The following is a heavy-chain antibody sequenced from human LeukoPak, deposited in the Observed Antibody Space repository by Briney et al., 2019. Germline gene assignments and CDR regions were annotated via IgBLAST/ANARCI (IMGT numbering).Heavy chain of an antibody. V-gene: IGHV1-2*02. CDR2: INPDSGGT. D-gene: IGHD6-19*01. Sequence: ASVKVSCKASGYTFSGYYMHWVRQAPGQGLEWMGWINPDSGGTNYGQNFQGRVTMTRDTAINTAYMELSRLRSDDTAVYYCSRERFYSSGSKSNRVDYWGQGTLVTVSS. CDR1: GYTFSGYY. CDR3: SRERFYSSGSKSNRVDY. J-gene: IGHJ4*02.